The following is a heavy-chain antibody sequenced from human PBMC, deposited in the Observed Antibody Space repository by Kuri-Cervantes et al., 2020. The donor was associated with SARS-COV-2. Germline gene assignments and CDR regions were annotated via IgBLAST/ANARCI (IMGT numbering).Heavy chain of an antibody. Sequence: GESLKISCTASGFIFSDYYMTWIRQAPGKGLEWVSNIGPSGTTKYYADSVKGRFTISRDNSKNTLYLQMNSLRAEDTAVYYCARVPALYDFSYAFDIWGQGTMVTVSS. D-gene: IGHD3-3*01. V-gene: IGHV3-11*04. CDR2: IGPSGTTK. CDR1: GFIFSDYY. J-gene: IGHJ3*02. CDR3: ARVPALYDFSYAFDI.